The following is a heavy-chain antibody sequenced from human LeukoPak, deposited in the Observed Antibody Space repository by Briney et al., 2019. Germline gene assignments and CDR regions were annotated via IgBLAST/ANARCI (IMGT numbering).Heavy chain of an antibody. Sequence: SETLSLTCTVSGGSISSYYWSWIRQPPGKGLEWIGYIYYSGSTNYNPSLKSRVTISVDTSKNQFSLKLSSVTAADTAVYYCARVSVSSGYPYYFDYWGQGTLVTVSS. CDR3: ARVSVSSGYPYYFDY. J-gene: IGHJ4*02. CDR2: IYYSGST. CDR1: GGSISSYY. V-gene: IGHV4-59*12. D-gene: IGHD3-22*01.